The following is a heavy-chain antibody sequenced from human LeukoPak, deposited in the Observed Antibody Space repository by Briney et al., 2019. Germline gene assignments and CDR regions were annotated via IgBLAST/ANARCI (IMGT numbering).Heavy chain of an antibody. V-gene: IGHV3-74*01. D-gene: IGHD3-10*01. CDR3: AREAAMVRGAETVDY. Sequence: GGSLRLSCAASGFTLSTYWMHWVRQAPGKGLVWVSRINSDGSSTTYADSVKGRFTISRDNAKNTLYLQMNSLRAEDTAVYYCAREAAMVRGAETVDYWGQGTLVTVSS. CDR1: GFTLSTYW. CDR2: INSDGSST. J-gene: IGHJ4*02.